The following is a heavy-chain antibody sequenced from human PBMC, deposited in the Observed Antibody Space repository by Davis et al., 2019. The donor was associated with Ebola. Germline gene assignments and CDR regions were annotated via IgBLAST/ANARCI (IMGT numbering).Heavy chain of an antibody. J-gene: IGHJ4*02. CDR3: AGEVGYCSSTTCSLGTGFDH. CDR1: GGAINDYY. CDR2: FYNHGST. Sequence: PSETLSLTCTVSGGAINDYYWSWIRQSPGKGLEWIGYFYNHGSTDYNPSLKSRATMSVDTSKNQLSLKLTSGTAADTATYYCAGEVGYCSSTTCSLGTGFDHWGQGTPVTVSS. V-gene: IGHV4-59*12. D-gene: IGHD2-2*01.